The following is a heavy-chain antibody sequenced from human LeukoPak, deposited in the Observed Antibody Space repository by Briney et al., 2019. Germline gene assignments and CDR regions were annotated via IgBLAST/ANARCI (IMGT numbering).Heavy chain of an antibody. CDR3: ARDHYGSGDFDP. D-gene: IGHD3-10*01. CDR2: ISSSGSTI. V-gene: IGHV3-48*03. J-gene: IGHJ5*02. CDR1: GFTFSSYE. Sequence: GGSLRLSCAASGFTFSSYEMNWVRQASGKGLEWVSYISSSGSTIYYADSVKGRFTISRDNAKSSLYLQMNSLRAEDTAVYYCARDHYGSGDFDPWGQGTLVTVSS.